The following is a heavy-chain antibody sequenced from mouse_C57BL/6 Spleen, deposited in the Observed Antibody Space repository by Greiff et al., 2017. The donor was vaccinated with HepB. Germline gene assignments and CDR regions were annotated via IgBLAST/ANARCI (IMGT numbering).Heavy chain of an antibody. CDR1: GFNIKDYY. CDR3: ALNYYGSRQGYYYAMDY. V-gene: IGHV14-2*01. CDR2: IDPEDGET. J-gene: IGHJ4*01. Sequence: EVKLMESGAELVKPGASVKLSCTASGFNIKDYYMHWVKQRTEQGLEWIGRIDPEDGETKYAPKFQGKATITADTSSNTAYLQLSSLTSEDTAVYYCALNYYGSRQGYYYAMDYWGQGTSVTVSS. D-gene: IGHD1-1*01.